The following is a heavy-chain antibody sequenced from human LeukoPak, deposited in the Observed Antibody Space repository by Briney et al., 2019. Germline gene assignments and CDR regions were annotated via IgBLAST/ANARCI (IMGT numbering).Heavy chain of an antibody. CDR2: IYYSGST. D-gene: IGHD3-9*01. J-gene: IGHJ5*02. CDR3: ARGADYDILTGYARNWFDP. CDR1: GGSISSSSYY. V-gene: IGHV4-39*07. Sequence: SETLSLTCTVSGGSISSSSYYWGWIRQPPGKGLEWIGSIYYSGSTYYNPSLKSRVTISVDTSKNQFSLKLSSVTAADTAVYYCARGADYDILTGYARNWFDPWGQGTLVTVSS.